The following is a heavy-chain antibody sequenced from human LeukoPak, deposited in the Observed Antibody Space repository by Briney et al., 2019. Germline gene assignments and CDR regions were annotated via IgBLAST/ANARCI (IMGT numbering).Heavy chain of an antibody. CDR3: ARGYSSGWFEFNH. D-gene: IGHD6-19*01. J-gene: IGHJ4*02. Sequence: PSQTLSLTCTVSGGSISSGNYYWNWIRQPAGKGLEWIGRISFSGSTNYNPSLKSRVTTSVDTSKNQFSLKLSSVTAADTAVYYCARGYSSGWFEFNHWGQGTLVTVSS. V-gene: IGHV4-61*02. CDR1: GGSISSGNYY. CDR2: ISFSGST.